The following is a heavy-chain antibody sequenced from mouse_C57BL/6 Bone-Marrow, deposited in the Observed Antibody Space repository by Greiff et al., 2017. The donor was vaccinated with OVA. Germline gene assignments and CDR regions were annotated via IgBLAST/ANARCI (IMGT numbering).Heavy chain of an antibody. J-gene: IGHJ4*01. CDR2: LYPGSGST. V-gene: IGHV1-55*01. CDR3: ASLGLRRGGRAMDY. Sequence: QVQLQQPGAELVKPGASVKMSCKASGYTFTSYWITWVKQRPGQGLEWIGDLYPGSGSTNYNEKFKSKATLTVDTSSSTAYMQLSSLTSEDSAVYYCASLGLRRGGRAMDYWGQGTSVTVSS. CDR1: GYTFTSYW. D-gene: IGHD2-2*01.